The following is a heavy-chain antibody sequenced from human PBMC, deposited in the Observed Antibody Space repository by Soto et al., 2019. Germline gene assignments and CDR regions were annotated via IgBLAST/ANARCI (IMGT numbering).Heavy chain of an antibody. D-gene: IGHD2-2*03. CDR3: SRGSFGYYGP. Sequence: DVQLVESGGGLVAPGRSLRLSCNCSGFRFREHAMTWVRQAPGKGLEWVGFIRNTPYGGTTDYAASVRGRFTISRDDSASIAYLQMNSLKTEDSGLYYCSRGSFGYYGPWGPGTLVTVSA. J-gene: IGHJ5*02. CDR2: IRNTPYGGTT. V-gene: IGHV3-49*04. CDR1: GFRFREHA.